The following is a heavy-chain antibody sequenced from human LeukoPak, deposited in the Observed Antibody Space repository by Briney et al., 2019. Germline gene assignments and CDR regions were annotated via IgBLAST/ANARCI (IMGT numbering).Heavy chain of an antibody. D-gene: IGHD4-17*01. V-gene: IGHV4-38-2*02. J-gene: IGHJ4*02. CDR1: GYSISSGYY. CDR2: FYDSGNA. Sequence: SETLSLTCTVSGYSISSGYYWGWIRQPPGKGLEWIGSFYDSGNAYYNPSLKSRVTISVDTSRNQFSLKLSSVTAADTAVYYCARATVTRDLDYWGQGTVVTVSS. CDR3: ARATVTRDLDY.